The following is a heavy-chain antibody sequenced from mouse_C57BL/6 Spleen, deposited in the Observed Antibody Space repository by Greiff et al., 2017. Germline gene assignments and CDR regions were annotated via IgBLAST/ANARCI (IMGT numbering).Heavy chain of an antibody. J-gene: IGHJ2*01. CDR2: INPNNGGT. CDR1: GYTFTDYN. Sequence: DVQLQESGPELVKPGASVKMSCKASGYTFTDYNMHWVKQSHGKSLEWIGYINPNNGGTSYNQKFKGKATLTVNKSSSTAYMELRSLTSEDSAVDYCARGGGMVVDGYWGQGTTLTVSS. D-gene: IGHD1-1*01. CDR3: ARGGGMVVDGY. V-gene: IGHV1-22*01.